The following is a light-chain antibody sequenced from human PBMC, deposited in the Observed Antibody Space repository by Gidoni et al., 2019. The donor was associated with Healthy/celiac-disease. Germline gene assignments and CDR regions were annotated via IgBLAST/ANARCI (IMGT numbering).Light chain of an antibody. CDR1: QDISNY. V-gene: IGKV1-33*01. J-gene: IGKJ3*01. CDR3: QQYDNLPFT. CDR2: DAS. Sequence: DIQMTQSPSSLSASVGDSVTITCQASQDISNYLNWYQQKPGKAPKLLIYDASNLEPGVPSRFSGSGSGTDFTFTISSLQPEDIATYYCQQYDNLPFTFGPGTKVDIK.